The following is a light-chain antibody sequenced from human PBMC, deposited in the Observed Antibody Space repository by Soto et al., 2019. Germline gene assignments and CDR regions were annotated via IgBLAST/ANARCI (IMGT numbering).Light chain of an antibody. CDR3: GTWDSSLSAYV. V-gene: IGLV1-51*01. Sequence: QSVLTQPLSVSAAPGQKVTISCSGSSXNIGNNYVSWYQQLPGTAPKLLIYDNNKRPSGIPDRFSGSKSGTSATLGITGLQTGDEADYYCGTWDSSLSAYVFGTGPKVTVL. CDR2: DNN. J-gene: IGLJ1*01. CDR1: SXNIGNNY.